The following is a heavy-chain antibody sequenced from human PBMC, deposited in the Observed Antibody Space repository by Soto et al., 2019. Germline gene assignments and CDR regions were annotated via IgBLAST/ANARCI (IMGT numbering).Heavy chain of an antibody. V-gene: IGHV1-2*02. CDR2: INPNSGGT. J-gene: IGHJ6*02. CDR3: AREGDTAMVKSLYYYYYGMDV. D-gene: IGHD5-18*01. Sequence: ASVKVSCKASGYTFTSYYMHWVRQAPGQGXEWMGWINPNSGGTNYAQKFQGRDTMTRDTSISTAYMELSRLRSDDTAVYYCAREGDTAMVKSLYYYYYGMDVWGQGTTVTVSS. CDR1: GYTFTSYY.